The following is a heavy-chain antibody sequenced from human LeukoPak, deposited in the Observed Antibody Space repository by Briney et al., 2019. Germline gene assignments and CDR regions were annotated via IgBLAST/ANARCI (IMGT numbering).Heavy chain of an antibody. CDR3: ARGYCRSTTSCYFDY. D-gene: IGHD2/OR15-2a*01. V-gene: IGHV3-72*01. Sequence: GGSLRLSCAASGFTFSSYSMNWVRQAPGKGLEWVGRIRKKVNSYTTEYAATVKGRLTISRDDSKNSLYLQMNSLKTEDTAVYYCARGYCRSTTSCYFDYWGQGTLVTVSS. J-gene: IGHJ4*02. CDR2: IRKKVNSYTT. CDR1: GFTFSSYS.